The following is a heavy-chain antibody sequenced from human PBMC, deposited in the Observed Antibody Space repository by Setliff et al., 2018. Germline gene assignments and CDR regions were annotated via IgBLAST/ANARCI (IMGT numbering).Heavy chain of an antibody. CDR1: GYTFANYW. Sequence: GESLKISCTGSGYTFANYWIGWVRQMPGKGLEWMGIIYPGDSDTRYSPSFRGQVTISADKSISTAYLQWSSLKASDTAMYYCARPRTSSNPDSDSSNIWGQGTLVTVSS. CDR2: IYPGDSDT. D-gene: IGHD6-13*01. V-gene: IGHV5-51*01. CDR3: ARPRTSSNPDSDSSNI. J-gene: IGHJ3*02.